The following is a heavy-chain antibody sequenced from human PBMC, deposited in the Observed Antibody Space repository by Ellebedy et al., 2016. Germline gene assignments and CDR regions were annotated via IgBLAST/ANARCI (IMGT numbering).Heavy chain of an antibody. CDR1: EFTFTDYY. Sequence: GGSLRLXXAASEFTFTDYYMIWIRQAPGKGLEWVSSITSTGSGIYYADSVRGRFTISRDNAKTSVYLQMNSLRTEDTAVYYCARDTGDGYFYQLDYWGQGTLVTVSS. D-gene: IGHD2-21*01. J-gene: IGHJ4*02. CDR3: ARDTGDGYFYQLDY. CDR2: ITSTGSGI. V-gene: IGHV3-11*04.